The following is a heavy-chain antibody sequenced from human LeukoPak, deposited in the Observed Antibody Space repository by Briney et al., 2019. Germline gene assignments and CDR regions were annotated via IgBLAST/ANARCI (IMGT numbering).Heavy chain of an antibody. CDR2: IYYSGST. J-gene: IGHJ3*02. D-gene: IGHD3-22*01. CDR1: GFTFSSYS. CDR3: ARDSSGYRDAFDI. Sequence: GSLRLSCEASGFTFSSYSMNWVRQPPGKGLEWIGYIYYSGSTYYNPSLKSRVTISVDTSKNQFSLKLSSVTAADTAVYYCARDSSGYRDAFDIWGQGTMVTVSS. V-gene: IGHV4-59*12.